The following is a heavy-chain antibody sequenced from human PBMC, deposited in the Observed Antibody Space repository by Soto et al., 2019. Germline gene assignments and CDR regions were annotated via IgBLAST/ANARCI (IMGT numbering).Heavy chain of an antibody. CDR3: AKDRGYSYGNYYYYGMDV. CDR1: GGTFSSYA. J-gene: IGHJ6*02. V-gene: IGHV1-69*12. D-gene: IGHD5-18*01. Sequence: QVQLVQSGAEVKKPGSSVKVSCKASGGTFSSYAISWVRQAPGQGLEWMGGIIPIFGTPNYAQKFQSRVTITADESTSTAYMELSSLRSEDTAVYYCAKDRGYSYGNYYYYGMDVWGQGTTVTVSS. CDR2: IIPIFGTP.